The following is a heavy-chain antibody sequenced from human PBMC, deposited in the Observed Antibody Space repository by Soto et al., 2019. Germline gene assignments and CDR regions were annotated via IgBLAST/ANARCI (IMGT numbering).Heavy chain of an antibody. Sequence: GGSLRLSCTASGFTFGDYAMSWFRQAPGKGLEWVGFIRSKAYGGTTEYAASVKGRFTISRDDSKSIAYLQMNSLKTEDTAVYYCTRDRPLGGSYQRAFDIWGQGTMVTVSS. J-gene: IGHJ3*02. CDR3: TRDRPLGGSYQRAFDI. V-gene: IGHV3-49*03. CDR2: IRSKAYGGTT. CDR1: GFTFGDYA. D-gene: IGHD1-26*01.